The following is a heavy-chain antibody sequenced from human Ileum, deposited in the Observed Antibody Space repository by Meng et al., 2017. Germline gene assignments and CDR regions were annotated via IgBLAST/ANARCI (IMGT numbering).Heavy chain of an antibody. J-gene: IGHJ4*02. D-gene: IGHD2-15*01. Sequence: GGLLRPSCAAPGFTFSFFSMNWVRQAPGKGLEWVSSISNSGIHVYYADSVKGRFTMSRDNAKNSLYLQMNNLRAEDTAVYYCARGSELGYCDVGSCYPGYWGQGTLVTVSS. CDR3: ARGSELGYCDVGSCYPGY. V-gene: IGHV3-21*01. CDR2: ISNSGIHV. CDR1: GFTFSFFS.